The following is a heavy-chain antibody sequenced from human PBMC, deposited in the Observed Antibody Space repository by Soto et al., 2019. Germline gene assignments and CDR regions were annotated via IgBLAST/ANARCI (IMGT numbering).Heavy chain of an antibody. Sequence: QVQLVQSGAEVKKPGSSVKVSCKASGGTFSSYAISWVRQAPGQGLEWMGGIIPIFGTANLAQKFQGRVTITADESTSTAYMELSSLRSEDTAVYYCARGPIAVAGRGDYYYYGMDVWGQGTTVTVSS. CDR1: GGTFSSYA. CDR3: ARGPIAVAGRGDYYYYGMDV. J-gene: IGHJ6*02. CDR2: IIPIFGTA. V-gene: IGHV1-69*12. D-gene: IGHD6-19*01.